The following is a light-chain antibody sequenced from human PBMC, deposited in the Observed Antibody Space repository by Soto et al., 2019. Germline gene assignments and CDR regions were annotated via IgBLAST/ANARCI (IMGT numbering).Light chain of an antibody. Sequence: QSVLTQPHSTSGTPRQRSTISCSGSRSNIGSNYVFWYKQLPGTSPKRLIYRNNQRPSGFTDRFYESKAGTSASLAISVLRSEDEADYYCATWDDGLSGIFGGGT. CDR1: RSNIGSNY. J-gene: IGLJ2*01. V-gene: IGLV1-47*01. CDR3: ATWDDGLSGI. CDR2: RNN.